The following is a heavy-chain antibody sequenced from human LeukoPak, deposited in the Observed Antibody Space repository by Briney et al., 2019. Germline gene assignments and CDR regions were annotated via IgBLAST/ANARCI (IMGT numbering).Heavy chain of an antibody. D-gene: IGHD3-22*01. CDR2: INHSGIT. CDR1: GYSIRSGHY. Sequence: SETLSLTCAVSGYSIRSGHYWGWIRQSPGKGLEWIGSINHSGITEYNPPLKSRVTLSVDTSKNQFSLQLRSVTAADRALYYCARSGDYIKEGFDYWGQGTQVTVSS. V-gene: IGHV4-38-2*01. CDR3: ARSGDYIKEGFDY. J-gene: IGHJ4*02.